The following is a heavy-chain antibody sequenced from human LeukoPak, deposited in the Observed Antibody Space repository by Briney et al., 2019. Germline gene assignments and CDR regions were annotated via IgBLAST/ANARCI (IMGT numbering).Heavy chain of an antibody. Sequence: PGGSLRLSCAASGFTFSSYAMSWVRQAPGKGLEWVSAISGSGGSTYYADSVKGRFTISRTNSKNTLYLQMNSLRAEDTAVYYCARGDWELTYYDFWSGYPSWFDPWGQGTLVTVSS. CDR3: ARGDWELTYYDFWSGYPSWFDP. V-gene: IGHV3-23*01. CDR1: GFTFSSYA. D-gene: IGHD3-3*01. J-gene: IGHJ5*02. CDR2: ISGSGGST.